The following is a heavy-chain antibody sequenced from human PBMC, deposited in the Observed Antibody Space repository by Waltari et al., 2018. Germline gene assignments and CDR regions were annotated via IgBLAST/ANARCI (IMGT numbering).Heavy chain of an antibody. CDR2: ISSSTTYI. J-gene: IGHJ4*02. Sequence: EVQLVESGGGLVKPGGSLRLSCGASGFSFSSYSMNWVRQAPGKGLWWVSSISSSTTYIHYADSVKGRFTISRDNAKNSLYLQMNSLRVEDTAVYYCVSGGWGFYFDYWGQGTVVTVSS. CDR3: VSGGWGFYFDY. V-gene: IGHV3-21*01. D-gene: IGHD7-27*01. CDR1: GFSFSSYS.